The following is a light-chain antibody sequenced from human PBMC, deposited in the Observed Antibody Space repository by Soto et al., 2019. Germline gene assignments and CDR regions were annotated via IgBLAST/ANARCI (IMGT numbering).Light chain of an antibody. CDR1: SSDVGGYNY. CDR3: SSYAGSLDV. CDR2: EVS. V-gene: IGLV2-8*01. J-gene: IGLJ1*01. Sequence: QSALTQPPSASGSPGQSVTISCTGTSSDVGGYNYVSWYQQHPGKAPKLMIYEVSKRPSGVPDRFSGSKSGSTASLTVSGLQAEDEADYYCSSYAGSLDVFGTGTKLTVL.